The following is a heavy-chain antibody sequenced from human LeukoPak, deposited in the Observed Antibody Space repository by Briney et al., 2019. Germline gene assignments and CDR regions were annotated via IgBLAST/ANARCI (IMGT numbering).Heavy chain of an antibody. V-gene: IGHV4-4*09. CDR2: IYTSGST. J-gene: IGHJ5*02. CDR1: GGSISSYY. CDR3: ARRGPSNWFDP. Sequence: SETLSLTCTVSGGSISSYYWSWIRQPPGKGLEWIGYIYTSGSTNYNPSLKSRVTISVDTSKNQFSLKLSSVTAADTAVYYCARRGPSNWFDPWGQGTLVTVSS. D-gene: IGHD3-10*01.